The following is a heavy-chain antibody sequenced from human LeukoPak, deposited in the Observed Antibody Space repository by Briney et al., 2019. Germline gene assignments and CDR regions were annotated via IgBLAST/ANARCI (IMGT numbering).Heavy chain of an antibody. J-gene: IGHJ4*02. CDR1: GFTFGDYA. Sequence: GGSLRLSCTASGFTFGDYAMTWVRQAPGKGLEWVGFIASKTYGGTAEYAASVRGRFTISRDDSKSIAYLQMNSLKTEDTAVYFCSRDQTPYYWGQGTLVTVSS. CDR2: IASKTYGGTA. CDR3: SRDQTPYY. V-gene: IGHV3-49*04.